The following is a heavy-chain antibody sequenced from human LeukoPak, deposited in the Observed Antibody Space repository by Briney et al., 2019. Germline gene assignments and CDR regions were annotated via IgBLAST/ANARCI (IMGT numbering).Heavy chain of an antibody. CDR1: GGTFSSYA. CDR2: IIPIFGTA. V-gene: IGHV1-69*13. CDR3: ARRIAVAARSLGYYYGMDV. J-gene: IGHJ6*02. Sequence: SEKVSCTASGGTFSSYAISWVRQAPGQGLEWMGGIIPIFGTANYAQKFQGRVTITADESTSTAYMELSSLRSGDTAVYYCARRIAVAARSLGYYYGMDVWGQGTTVTVSS. D-gene: IGHD6-19*01.